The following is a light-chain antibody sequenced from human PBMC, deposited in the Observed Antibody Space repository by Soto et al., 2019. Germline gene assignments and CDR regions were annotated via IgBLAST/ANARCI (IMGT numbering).Light chain of an antibody. CDR1: QSVSSN. Sequence: EIVMTQSPATLSVSPGERVTLSCRASQSVSSNLAWYQQKPGQAPGLLISGASTRATGVPARFSGSGSGTEFTLTISSLLSEDFAVYSCQQYNIWPPTFGQGTKVDI. V-gene: IGKV3-15*01. CDR3: QQYNIWPPT. CDR2: GAS. J-gene: IGKJ1*01.